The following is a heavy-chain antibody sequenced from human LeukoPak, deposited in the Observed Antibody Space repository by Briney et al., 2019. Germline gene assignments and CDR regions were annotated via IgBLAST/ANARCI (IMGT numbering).Heavy chain of an antibody. Sequence: GASVKVSCKASGGTFISYAISWVRQAPGQGLEWMGGIIPIFGTANYAQKFQGRVTITADESTSTAYMELSSLRSEDTAVYYCASNPGYCSSTSCPEKYYFDYWGQGTLVTVSS. CDR3: ASNPGYCSSTSCPEKYYFDY. D-gene: IGHD2-2*03. CDR2: IIPIFGTA. V-gene: IGHV1-69*13. CDR1: GGTFISYA. J-gene: IGHJ4*02.